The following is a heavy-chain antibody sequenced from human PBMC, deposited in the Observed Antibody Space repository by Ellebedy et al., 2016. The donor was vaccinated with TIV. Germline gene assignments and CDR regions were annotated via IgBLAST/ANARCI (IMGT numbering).Heavy chain of an antibody. CDR1: GFAFSGFS. CDR3: SRALHADH. V-gene: IGHV3-21*06. CDR2: ITTGTTPYI. J-gene: IGHJ4*02. Sequence: GGSLRLXXAASGFAFSGFSMNWVRQAPGKGLEWEWVSSITTGTTPYIYYADSVKGRFTISRDDATNSLYLEMNSLRVEDTAIYYCSRALHADHWGQGALVTVSS.